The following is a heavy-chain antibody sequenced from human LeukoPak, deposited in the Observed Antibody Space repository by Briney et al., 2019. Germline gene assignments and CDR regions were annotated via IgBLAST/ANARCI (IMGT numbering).Heavy chain of an antibody. CDR2: ISGSDGST. V-gene: IGHV3-23*01. J-gene: IGHJ3*01. Sequence: GGSLRLSCAASGFTFSIYGMSWVRQAPGKGLEWVSAISGSDGSTYYADSVKGRFTISRDNSKNTLYLQMNSLRAEDTAIYYCAKIRAPAYDFWGQGTMVTVSS. CDR1: GFTFSIYG. D-gene: IGHD3-3*02. CDR3: AKIRAPAYDF.